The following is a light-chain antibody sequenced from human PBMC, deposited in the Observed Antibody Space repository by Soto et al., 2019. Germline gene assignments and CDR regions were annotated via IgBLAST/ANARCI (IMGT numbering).Light chain of an antibody. CDR3: HQYGSTPFT. J-gene: IGKJ3*01. CDR2: GAS. Sequence: DIVLTQSPGTLSLSPGDRATLSCRASQSVSTNYLAWYQQKLGQAPRLLIYGASSRATGIPDRFSGNGSGTDFTLTISRLEPEDFAVYYCHQYGSTPFTFGPGTKVDIK. CDR1: QSVSTNY. V-gene: IGKV3-20*01.